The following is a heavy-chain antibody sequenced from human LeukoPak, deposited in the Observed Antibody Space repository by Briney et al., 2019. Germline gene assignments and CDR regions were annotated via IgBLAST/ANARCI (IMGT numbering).Heavy chain of an antibody. V-gene: IGHV3-7*01. CDR3: ARDGGTDWYDP. CDR1: GFNIGVYW. Sequence: GGSLRLSCAASGFNIGVYWMTWVRQAPGKGQEWVANIKQDGSERTYVDSVKGRFTISRDNAKNSIYLQMNSLRVEDTAIYYCARDGGTDWYDPWGQGTLVSVSS. CDR2: IKQDGSER. J-gene: IGHJ5*02. D-gene: IGHD3-16*01.